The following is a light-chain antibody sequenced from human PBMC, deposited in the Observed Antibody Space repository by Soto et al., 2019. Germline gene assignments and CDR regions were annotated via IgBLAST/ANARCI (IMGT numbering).Light chain of an antibody. CDR1: QSVSSSY. V-gene: IGKV3-20*01. CDR3: QQYCSSTCT. Sequence: EIVLTQSPGTLSLSPGERATLSCRASQSVSSSYLAWYQQKPGQAPRLLIYGASSRATGIPDRFSGSGSGTYFTVTSSCLEPEDFAVYYCQQYCSSTCTFGQGLKAEFK. J-gene: IGKJ1*01. CDR2: GAS.